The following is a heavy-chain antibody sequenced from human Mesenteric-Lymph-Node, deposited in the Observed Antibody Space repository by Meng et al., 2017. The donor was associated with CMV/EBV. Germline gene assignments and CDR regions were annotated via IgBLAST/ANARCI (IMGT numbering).Heavy chain of an antibody. V-gene: IGHV3-30*19. CDR2: ISSDGATQ. CDR3: AREDDYRNYFDS. Sequence: GESLKISCAASGFTFSAYGMHWVRQAPGKGLEWVALISSDGATQYQADSVKGHFSISRDISKNTIYLQMNSLRGEDTAVYYCAREDDYRNYFDSWGQGTLVTVSS. D-gene: IGHD4-11*01. J-gene: IGHJ4*02. CDR1: GFTFSAYG.